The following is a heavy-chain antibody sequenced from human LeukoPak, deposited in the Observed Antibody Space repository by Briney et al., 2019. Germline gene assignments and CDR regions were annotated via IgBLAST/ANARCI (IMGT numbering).Heavy chain of an antibody. V-gene: IGHV3-23*01. J-gene: IGHJ4*02. CDR1: GFTFSDYN. CDR2: ISGSGGST. CDR3: AKDRGQYYGSGSIDY. D-gene: IGHD3-10*01. Sequence: GGSLRLSCAASGFTFSDYNMRWIRQAPGKGLEWVSAISGSGGSTYYADSVKGRFTISRDNSKNTLYLQMNSLRAEDTAVYYCAKDRGQYYGSGSIDYWGQGTLVTVSS.